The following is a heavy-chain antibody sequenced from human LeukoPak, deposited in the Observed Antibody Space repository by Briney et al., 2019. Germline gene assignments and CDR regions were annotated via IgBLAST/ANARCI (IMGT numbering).Heavy chain of an antibody. Sequence: SETLSLTCTVSGGSISSYYWSWIRQPPGKGLEWIGYIYYSGSTNYNPSLKSRVTISVDTSKNQFSLKLSSVTAADTAVYYCARRWRLDAFDIWGQGTMVTVSS. V-gene: IGHV4-59*01. CDR2: IYYSGST. D-gene: IGHD2-21*02. CDR1: GGSISSYY. CDR3: ARRWRLDAFDI. J-gene: IGHJ3*02.